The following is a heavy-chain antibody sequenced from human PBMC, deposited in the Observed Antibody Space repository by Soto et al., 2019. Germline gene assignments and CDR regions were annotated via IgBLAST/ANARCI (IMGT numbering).Heavy chain of an antibody. D-gene: IGHD3-9*01. Sequence: EVQLLESGGGLVQPGGSLRLSCAASGFTFSSYAMSWVRQAPGKGLEWISAISGSGGSTYYADSVKGRFTISRDNSKNTLYLQMNSLRAEDTAVYYCAKNLWDFEGVGDYWGQGTLVTVSS. CDR2: ISGSGGST. CDR1: GFTFSSYA. J-gene: IGHJ4*02. CDR3: AKNLWDFEGVGDY. V-gene: IGHV3-23*01.